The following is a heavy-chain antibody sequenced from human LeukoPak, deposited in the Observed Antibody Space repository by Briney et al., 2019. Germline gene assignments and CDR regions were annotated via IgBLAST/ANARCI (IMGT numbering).Heavy chain of an antibody. Sequence: GGSLRLSCAASGFTFSSCGMHWVRQAPGKGLEWVAFIRYHGCDKYYADSVKGRFTISRDNSENTLYLQMNSLRAEDTAVYYCAKSPSSWKFDDWGQGTLVTVSS. J-gene: IGHJ4*02. CDR2: IRYHGCDK. V-gene: IGHV3-30*02. CDR1: GFTFSSCG. D-gene: IGHD6-13*01. CDR3: AKSPSSWKFDD.